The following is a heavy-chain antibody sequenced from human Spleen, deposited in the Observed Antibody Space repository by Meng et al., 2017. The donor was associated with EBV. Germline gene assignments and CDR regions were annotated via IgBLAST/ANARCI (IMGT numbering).Heavy chain of an antibody. CDR1: GDSISSFYY. V-gene: IGHV4-39*01. Sequence: ESGQGQVQPSEPLSLTDTVSGDSISSFYYWGWIRQPPGRGLEWIGSVHYTGSTYYSPSLKSRVTVSVDTSKNQFSLRLTSVTAADTAVYYCARPFPSWQSPRLDPFGAWGQGTLVTVSS. CDR3: ARPFPSWQSPRLDPFGA. D-gene: IGHD6-19*01. J-gene: IGHJ5*02. CDR2: VHYTGST.